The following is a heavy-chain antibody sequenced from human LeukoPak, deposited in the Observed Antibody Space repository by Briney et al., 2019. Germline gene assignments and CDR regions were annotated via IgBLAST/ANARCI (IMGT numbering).Heavy chain of an antibody. D-gene: IGHD3-16*01. Sequence: QPGGSLRLSCAASGFTFSSYWMHWVRQAPGKGLLWVSLINSDGNNRGYADSVKGRFTVSRDNAKNTLYLQMNSLRAEDTAVYYCARNDYNFDYWGQGTLVTVSS. J-gene: IGHJ4*02. CDR3: ARNDYNFDY. CDR2: INSDGNNR. CDR1: GFTFSSYW. V-gene: IGHV3-74*01.